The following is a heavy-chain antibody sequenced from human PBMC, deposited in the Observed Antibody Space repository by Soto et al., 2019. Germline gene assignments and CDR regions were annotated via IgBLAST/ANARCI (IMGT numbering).Heavy chain of an antibody. CDR1: GYTFTSYA. V-gene: IGHV1-3*01. Sequence: GASVKVSCKASGYTFTSYAMHWVRQAPGQRLEWMGWINAGNGNTKYSQKFQGRVTITRDTSASTAYMELSSLRSEDTAVYYCARERQWLPFDYWGQGTLVSVSS. CDR2: INAGNGNT. D-gene: IGHD6-19*01. CDR3: ARERQWLPFDY. J-gene: IGHJ4*02.